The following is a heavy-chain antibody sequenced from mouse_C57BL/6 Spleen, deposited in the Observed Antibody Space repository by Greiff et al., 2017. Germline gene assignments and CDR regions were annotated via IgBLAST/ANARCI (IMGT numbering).Heavy chain of an antibody. V-gene: IGHV1-26*01. J-gene: IGHJ2*01. D-gene: IGHD2-2*01. CDR1: GYTFTDYY. Sequence: VQLQQSGPELVKPGASVKISCKASGYTFTDYYMNWVKQSHGKSLEWIGDINPNNGGTSYNQKFKGKATLTVDKSSSTAYMELRSLTSEDSAVYYCARGRGIYYGYEYWGQGTTLTVSS. CDR3: ARGRGIYYGYEY. CDR2: INPNNGGT.